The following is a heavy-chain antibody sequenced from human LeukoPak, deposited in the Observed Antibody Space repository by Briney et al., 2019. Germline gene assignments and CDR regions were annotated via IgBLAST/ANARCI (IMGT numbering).Heavy chain of an antibody. CDR2: IPSSGDDT. Sequence: AGGSLRLSCAASGLTFSTSGMNWVRQAPGKGLEWVSAIPSSGDDTFHADSVKGRFTISKDNSKNTLYLQMNSLRAEDTAVYYCARGMKLGAIDYWGQGTLVTVSS. V-gene: IGHV3-23*01. J-gene: IGHJ4*02. CDR3: ARGMKLGAIDY. CDR1: GLTFSTSG. D-gene: IGHD1-26*01.